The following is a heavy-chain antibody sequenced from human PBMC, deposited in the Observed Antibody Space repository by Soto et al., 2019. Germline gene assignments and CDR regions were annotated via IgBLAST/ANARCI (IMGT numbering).Heavy chain of an antibody. D-gene: IGHD3-22*01. Sequence: GESLKISCKGSGYSFTSYWIGWVRQMPGKGLEWMGIIYPGDSDTRYSPSFQGQATISADKSISTAYLQWSSLKASDTAMYYCARLGGRYYDSSVGMDVWGQGTTVTVSS. CDR3: ARLGGRYYDSSVGMDV. J-gene: IGHJ6*02. CDR2: IYPGDSDT. CDR1: GYSFTSYW. V-gene: IGHV5-51*01.